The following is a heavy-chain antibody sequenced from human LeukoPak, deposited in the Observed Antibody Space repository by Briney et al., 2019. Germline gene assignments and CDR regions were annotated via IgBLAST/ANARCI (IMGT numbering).Heavy chain of an antibody. CDR2: INHSGST. CDR1: GGSFSGYY. Sequence: SSETLSLTCAVYGGSFSGYYWSWIRQPPGKGLEWIGEINHSGSTNYNPSLKSRVTISVDTSKNQFSLKLSSVTAADTAVYYCARAGVVVVAARGLDYWGRGTLVTVSS. D-gene: IGHD2-15*01. J-gene: IGHJ4*02. CDR3: ARAGVVVVAARGLDY. V-gene: IGHV4-34*01.